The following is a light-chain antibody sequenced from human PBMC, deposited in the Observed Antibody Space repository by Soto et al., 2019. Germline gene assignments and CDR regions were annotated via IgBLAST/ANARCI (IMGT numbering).Light chain of an antibody. V-gene: IGLV2-14*01. CDR1: SSDVGSFNY. Sequence: QSVLTLPASLSGPPGQSITISCTATSSDVGSFNYVSWYQHHPGKAPKLMIYEFTSRPSGVSNRFSGSKSGNTASLTISGLQAEDEADYYCVSYATSTTLYVFGSGTRSPA. CDR3: VSYATSTTLYV. CDR2: EFT. J-gene: IGLJ1*01.